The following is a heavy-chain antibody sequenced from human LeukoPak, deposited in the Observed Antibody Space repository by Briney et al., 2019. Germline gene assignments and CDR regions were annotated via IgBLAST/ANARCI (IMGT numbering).Heavy chain of an antibody. CDR3: ARYQLQSPYYFDY. CDR1: GGSISSYY. Sequence: SETLSLTCTVSGGSISSYYWNWIRQPPGKGLEWIGYIYYSGSTNYNPSLKSRVTISVDTSKNQFSLKLSSVTAADTAVYYCARYQLQSPYYFDYWGQGTLVTVSS. J-gene: IGHJ4*02. CDR2: IYYSGST. D-gene: IGHD2-2*01. V-gene: IGHV4-59*08.